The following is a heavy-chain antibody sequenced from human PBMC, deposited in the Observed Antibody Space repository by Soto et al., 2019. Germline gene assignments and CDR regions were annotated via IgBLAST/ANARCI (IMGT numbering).Heavy chain of an antibody. CDR1: GGTFSSYA. CDR2: IIPIFGTA. Sequence: SVKVSCKASGGTFSSYAISWVRQAPGQGLEWMGGIIPIFGTANYAQKFQGRVTITADKSTSTAYMELSSLRSEDTAVYYCARTSKYYDILTGYYVGNYFDYWGQGTLVTVYS. CDR3: ARTSKYYDILTGYYVGNYFDY. V-gene: IGHV1-69*06. D-gene: IGHD3-9*01. J-gene: IGHJ4*02.